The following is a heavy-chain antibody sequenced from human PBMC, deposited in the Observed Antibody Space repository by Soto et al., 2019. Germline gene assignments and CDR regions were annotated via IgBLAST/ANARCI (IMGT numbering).Heavy chain of an antibody. CDR2: TIPVFNTA. CDR3: ARVVYGSGNYYTGPSAFDI. Sequence: QVQLEQSGAEVKKPGSSVKVSCKASGGTLSDHGVAWLRQAPGQGLEWMGGTIPVFNTAKYAQKFQGRVTVTADKFTNIAYMELSSLRSEDTAFYLCARVVYGSGNYYTGPSAFDIWGQGTMVIVSS. CDR1: GGTLSDHG. J-gene: IGHJ3*02. D-gene: IGHD3-10*01. V-gene: IGHV1-69*06.